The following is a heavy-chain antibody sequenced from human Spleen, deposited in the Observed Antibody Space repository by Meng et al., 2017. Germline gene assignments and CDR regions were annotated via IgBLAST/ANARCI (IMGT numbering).Heavy chain of an antibody. CDR3: AREGIWYDILTGPFDY. J-gene: IGHJ4*02. Sequence: ASVKVSCKASGYTFNKYGISWVRQAPGQGLEWMGGISVYDGDTPYAQKFQGRVTMTTDTSTNTAYMELRSLRSDDTAVFYCAREGIWYDILTGPFDYWGQGTLVTVSS. V-gene: IGHV1-18*01. CDR2: ISVYDGDT. D-gene: IGHD3-9*01. CDR1: GYTFNKYG.